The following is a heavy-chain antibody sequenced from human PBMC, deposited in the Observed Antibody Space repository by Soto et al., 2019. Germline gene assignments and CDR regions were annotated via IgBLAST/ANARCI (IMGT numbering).Heavy chain of an antibody. CDR3: AKGRVGAKYYYGMDT. D-gene: IGHD1-26*01. CDR1: GFTFSSYG. J-gene: IGHJ6*02. Sequence: QVQVVESGGGVVQPGRSLRLSCAASGFTFSSYGMHWVRQAPGKGLEWVAVISYDGSNKYYADSVKGRFTISRENSKNTLCLQMNSLRAEDTAVYYCAKGRVGAKYYYGMDTWGQGTTVTVSS. CDR2: ISYDGSNK. V-gene: IGHV3-30*18.